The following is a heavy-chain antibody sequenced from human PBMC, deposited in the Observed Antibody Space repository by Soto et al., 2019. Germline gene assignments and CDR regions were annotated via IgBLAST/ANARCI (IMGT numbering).Heavy chain of an antibody. CDR2: IDSNGIST. J-gene: IGHJ6*02. D-gene: IGHD5-18*01. CDR3: AREEGGYSYGLYFYYGVDV. V-gene: IGHV3-74*01. CDR1: GFTFSNTW. Sequence: PWGSLRLSCAASGFTFSNTWMHWVRPAPGKGLVWVSRIDSNGISTTYADSVKGRFTISRDNANNTLYLQMNSLRAEDTAVYYCAREEGGYSYGLYFYYGVDVWGQGTTVTVSS.